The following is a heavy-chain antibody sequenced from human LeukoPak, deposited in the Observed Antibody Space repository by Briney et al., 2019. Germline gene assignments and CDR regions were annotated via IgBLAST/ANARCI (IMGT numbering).Heavy chain of an antibody. CDR3: AKEGPSCGGDCYGFFDC. CDR2: TSGRGSTI. Sequence: SGGSLRLSCAASGFTFTNYAVAWVRQAPGKGLEWVSVTSGRGSTIYYADSVRGRFSISRDNSKNTLYLQMNGLRAEDTAVYYCAKEGPSCGGDCYGFFDCWGQGTLVTVSS. CDR1: GFTFTNYA. V-gene: IGHV3-23*01. D-gene: IGHD2-21*02. J-gene: IGHJ4*02.